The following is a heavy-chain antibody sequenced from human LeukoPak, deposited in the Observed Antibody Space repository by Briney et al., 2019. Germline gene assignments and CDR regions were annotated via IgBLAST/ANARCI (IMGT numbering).Heavy chain of an antibody. CDR3: ASGLELDY. V-gene: IGHV3-7*03. Sequence: GGSLRLSCAASGFTVSSSYISWVRQAPGKGLEWVANIKQDGSEKNYVDSVKGRFTISRDNAKNSLYLQMNSLRAEDTAVYYCASGLELDYWGQGTLVTVSS. J-gene: IGHJ4*02. CDR1: GFTVSSSY. CDR2: IKQDGSEK.